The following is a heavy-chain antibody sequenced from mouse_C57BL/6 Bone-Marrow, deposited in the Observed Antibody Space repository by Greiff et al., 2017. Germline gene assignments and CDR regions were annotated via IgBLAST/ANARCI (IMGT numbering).Heavy chain of an antibody. V-gene: IGHV14-2*01. CDR1: GFNIKDYY. J-gene: IGHJ3*01. CDR3: APDYYGNSYSWFAY. D-gene: IGHD1-1*01. CDR2: IDPEDGET. Sequence: VQLQQSGAELVKPGASVKLSCTASGFNIKDYYMHWVKQRTEQGLEWIGRIDPEDGETKYAPKFQGKATLTADTSSNTAYLQLSSLTSEDTAVYYCAPDYYGNSYSWFAYWGQGTLVTVSA.